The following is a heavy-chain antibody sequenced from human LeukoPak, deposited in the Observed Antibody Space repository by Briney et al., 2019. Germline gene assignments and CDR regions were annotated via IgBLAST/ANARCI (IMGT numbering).Heavy chain of an antibody. CDR2: ISAYNGNT. D-gene: IGHD1-26*01. Sequence: ASVKVSCKASGYTFTSYGISWVRQAPGQGLEWMGWISAYNGNTNYAQRLQGRVTMTTDTSTSTAYMELRSLRSDDTAVYYCARDVVPTIVGATVNAFDIWGQGTMVTVSS. CDR1: GYTFTSYG. CDR3: ARDVVPTIVGATVNAFDI. J-gene: IGHJ3*02. V-gene: IGHV1-18*01.